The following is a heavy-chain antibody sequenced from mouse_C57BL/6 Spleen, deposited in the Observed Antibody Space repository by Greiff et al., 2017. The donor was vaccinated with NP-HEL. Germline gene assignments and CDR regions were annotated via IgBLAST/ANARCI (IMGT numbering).Heavy chain of an antibody. CDR3: ARYGGDYDYDVEFAY. V-gene: IGHV7-3*01. D-gene: IGHD2-4*01. J-gene: IGHJ3*01. CDR2: IRNKANGYTT. Sequence: DVKLVESGGGLVQPGGSLSLSCAASGFTFTDYYMSWVRQPPGKALEWLGFIRNKANGYTTEYSASVKGRFTISRDNSQSILYLQMNALRAEDSATYYGARYGGDYDYDVEFAYWGQGTLVTVSA. CDR1: GFTFTDYY.